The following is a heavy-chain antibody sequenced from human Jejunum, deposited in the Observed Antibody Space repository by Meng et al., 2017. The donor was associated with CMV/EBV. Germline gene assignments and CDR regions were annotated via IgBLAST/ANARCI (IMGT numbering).Heavy chain of an antibody. Sequence: SWAAPTFTLNNYRMNWGRQAPGKGVEWVSGISSSDGRTYYADSVRGHFTISRDNSKNTLFLQMNSLRVEDTAVYYCANSGLRAWGQGTRVTVSS. V-gene: IGHV3-23*01. J-gene: IGHJ4*02. CDR1: TFTLNNYR. D-gene: IGHD4-17*01. CDR2: ISSSDGRT. CDR3: ANSGLRA.